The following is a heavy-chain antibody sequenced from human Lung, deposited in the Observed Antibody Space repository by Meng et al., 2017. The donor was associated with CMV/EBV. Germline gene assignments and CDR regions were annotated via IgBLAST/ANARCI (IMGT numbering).Heavy chain of an antibody. CDR3: ARAPGLRGYMDV. CDR1: GGSISSYY. CDR2: IYYSGST. D-gene: IGHD5-12*01. J-gene: IGHJ6*02. V-gene: IGHV4-59*01. Sequence: SXTXSLXCTVSGGSISSYYWSWIRQPPGKGLEWIGYIYYSGSTNYNPSLKSRVTISVDTSKNQFYLKLISVTAADTAVYYCARAPGLRGYMDVLGQGATVTVSS.